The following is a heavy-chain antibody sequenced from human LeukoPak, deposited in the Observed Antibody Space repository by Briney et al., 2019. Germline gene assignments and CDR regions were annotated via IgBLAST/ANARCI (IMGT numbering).Heavy chain of an antibody. J-gene: IGHJ4*02. V-gene: IGHV4-39*01. Sequence: PSETLSLTCTVSGGSISSSSYYWGWIRQPPGKGLEWIGSFYYSGSTYYNPSLKSRVTISVDTSKNQFSLKLSSVTAADTAVYYCARYKYSSSWYYFDYWGQGTLATVSS. D-gene: IGHD6-13*01. CDR1: GGSISSSSYY. CDR2: FYYSGST. CDR3: ARYKYSSSWYYFDY.